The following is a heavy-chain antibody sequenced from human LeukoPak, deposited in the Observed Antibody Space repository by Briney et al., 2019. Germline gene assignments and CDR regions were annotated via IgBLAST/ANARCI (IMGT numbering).Heavy chain of an antibody. CDR2: IYHSGST. V-gene: IGHV4-4*02. Sequence: SGTLSLTCAVSGGSISSSNWWSWVRQPPGKGLEWIGEIYHSGSTNYNPSLKSRVTISVDKSKNQFSLKLSSVTAADTAVYYCARDRRIAAASYYYGMDVWGQGTTVTVSS. CDR1: GGSISSSNW. D-gene: IGHD6-13*01. CDR3: ARDRRIAAASYYYGMDV. J-gene: IGHJ6*02.